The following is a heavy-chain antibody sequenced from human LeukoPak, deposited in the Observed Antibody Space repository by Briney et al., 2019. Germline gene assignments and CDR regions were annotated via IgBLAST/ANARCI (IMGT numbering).Heavy chain of an antibody. J-gene: IGHJ4*02. Sequence: GASVTVSFKASGYTFTDYYMHWVRQAPGQGLEWMGWINPNSGGTNYAQKFQGRVTMTRDTSISTAYMELSRLRSDDTAVYYCASATSSSPSDYWGQGTLVTVSS. CDR2: INPNSGGT. D-gene: IGHD6-13*01. V-gene: IGHV1-2*02. CDR1: GYTFTDYY. CDR3: ASATSSSPSDY.